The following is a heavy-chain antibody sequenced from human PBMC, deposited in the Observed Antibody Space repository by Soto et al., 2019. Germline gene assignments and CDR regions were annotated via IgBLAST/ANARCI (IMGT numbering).Heavy chain of an antibody. V-gene: IGHV1-46*01. Sequence: ASVKVSCKASGYTFTSYYMYWVRQAPGQGLEWMGIINPSGGSTSYAQKFQGRVTMTRDTSTSTVYMELSSLRSEDTAVYYCARVEMATIKGNAFDIRGQGTMVTVAS. CDR1: GYTFTSYY. CDR3: ARVEMATIKGNAFDI. CDR2: INPSGGST. D-gene: IGHD5-12*01. J-gene: IGHJ3*02.